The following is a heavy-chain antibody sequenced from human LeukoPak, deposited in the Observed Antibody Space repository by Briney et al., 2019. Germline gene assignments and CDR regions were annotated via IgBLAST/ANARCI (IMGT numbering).Heavy chain of an antibody. CDR1: GGSISSGSYY. CDR2: IYTSGST. Sequence: SETLSFTCTVSGGSISSGSYYWSWIRQPAGKGLEWIWRIYTSGSTNYNPSLKSRVTISVDTPKNQFSLKLSSVTAADTAVYSCARVTRYCSSSSCYSYSYYYYMDVWGKGTTVTVSS. CDR3: ARVTRYCSSSSCYSYSYYYYMDV. V-gene: IGHV4-61*02. D-gene: IGHD2-2*01. J-gene: IGHJ6*03.